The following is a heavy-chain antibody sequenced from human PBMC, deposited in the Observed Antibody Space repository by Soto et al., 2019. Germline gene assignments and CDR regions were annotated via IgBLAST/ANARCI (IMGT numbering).Heavy chain of an antibody. Sequence: QVQLQESGPGLVKPSQTLSLTCTVPGGSINNAEDNWTWIRQPPGKGLEYIGYITYSGNTFYKSSLTSRIKMSVDTPKNQCALRLASVTDADTAVYYCASDRPHLHETTGRIVSWGQGMLVTVSS. J-gene: IGHJ4*02. D-gene: IGHD1-7*01. CDR3: ASDRPHLHETTGRIVS. CDR1: GGSINNAEDN. V-gene: IGHV4-30-4*01. CDR2: ITYSGNT.